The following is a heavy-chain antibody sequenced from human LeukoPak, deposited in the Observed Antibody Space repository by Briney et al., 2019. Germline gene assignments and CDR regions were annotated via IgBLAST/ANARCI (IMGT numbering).Heavy chain of an antibody. J-gene: IGHJ4*02. CDR1: GFTFSNFW. Sequence: GESLRLSCTASGFTFSNFWMTWVRQAPGKGLEWVANIKQDGSKKFYVDSVKGRFTISRDNAKNSLYLQMNSLRAEDTAIYYCTRVGYIDEGIDYWGQGTLVTVSS. V-gene: IGHV3-7*04. D-gene: IGHD5-24*01. CDR2: IKQDGSKK. CDR3: TRVGYIDEGIDY.